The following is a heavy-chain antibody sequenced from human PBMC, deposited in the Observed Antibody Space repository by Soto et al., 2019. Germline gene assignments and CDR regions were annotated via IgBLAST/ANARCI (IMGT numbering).Heavy chain of an antibody. CDR2: LYWDDDE. CDR3: AHRPRAYTYHFHY. J-gene: IGHJ4*01. D-gene: IGHD3-3*02. V-gene: IGHV2-5*02. Sequence: QITLKESGPTLVKPTQTLTLTCTFSGFSLNTRGVGVAWIRQPPGKALEWLALLYWDDDEGYSPSLRSRLTITNDTSKTQVVLTIPHIHPVDTPTYYSAHRPRAYTYHFHYWSHGTLITVSS. CDR1: GFSLNTRGVG.